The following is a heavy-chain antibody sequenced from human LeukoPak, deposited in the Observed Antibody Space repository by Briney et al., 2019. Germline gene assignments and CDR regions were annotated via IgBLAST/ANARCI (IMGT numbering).Heavy chain of an antibody. V-gene: IGHV4-59*08. CDR2: IYYSGST. CDR3: ARYYCSGGTCSHFDY. Sequence: PSETLSLTCTVSGGSINNYYWSWIRQPPGKGLEWIGYIYYSGSTNYNPSLKSRVTMSVDTSKNQFSLKLSSVTAADTAVYYCARYYCSGGTCSHFDYWGRGTLVTVSS. J-gene: IGHJ4*02. CDR1: GGSINNYY. D-gene: IGHD2-15*01.